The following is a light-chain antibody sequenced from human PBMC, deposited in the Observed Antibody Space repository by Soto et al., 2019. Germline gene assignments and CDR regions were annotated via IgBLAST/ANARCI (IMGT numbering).Light chain of an antibody. J-gene: IGLJ1*01. CDR3: SSYTSSRAYV. Sequence: QSALTQPASVSGSPGQSITISCTGTSSDVGSYNYVSWYQQHPGKAPKLMIHEVSTRPSGVSNRFSGSKSGNTASLTISGLQAEDEADYYCSSYTSSRAYVFGTGTKVTVL. CDR1: SSDVGSYNY. V-gene: IGLV2-14*01. CDR2: EVS.